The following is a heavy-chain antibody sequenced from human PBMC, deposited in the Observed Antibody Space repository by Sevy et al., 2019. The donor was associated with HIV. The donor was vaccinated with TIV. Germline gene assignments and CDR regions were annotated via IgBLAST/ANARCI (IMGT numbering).Heavy chain of an antibody. CDR1: GGSFSGYY. D-gene: IGHD2-2*01. CDR2: INHSGST. V-gene: IGHV4-34*01. CDR3: ARGLDCSSTGCPPLYGMDV. J-gene: IGHJ6*02. Sequence: SETLSLTCAVYGGSFSGYYWSWIRQPPGKGLEWIGEINHSGSTNYNPSLKSRVTISVDTSKNQFSLKLSSVTAADTAVYYCARGLDCSSTGCPPLYGMDVWGQGTTVTVSS.